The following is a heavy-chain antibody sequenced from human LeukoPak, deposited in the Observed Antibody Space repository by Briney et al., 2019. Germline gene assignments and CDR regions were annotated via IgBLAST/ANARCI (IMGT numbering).Heavy chain of an antibody. V-gene: IGHV3-30-3*01. CDR2: ISYDGSNK. CDR1: GFTFSSYA. CDR3: ASSALGYCSSTSCYWFGDFDY. Sequence: PGRSLRLSCAASGFTFSSYAMHWVRQAPGKGLEWVAVISYDGSNKYYADSVKGRFTISRDNSKNTLYLQMNSLRAEDTAVYYCASSALGYCSSTSCYWFGDFDYWGQGTLVTVSS. D-gene: IGHD2-2*01. J-gene: IGHJ4*02.